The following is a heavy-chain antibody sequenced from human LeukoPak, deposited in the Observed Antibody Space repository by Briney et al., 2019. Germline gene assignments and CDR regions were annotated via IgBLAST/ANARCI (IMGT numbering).Heavy chain of an antibody. J-gene: IGHJ4*02. V-gene: IGHV1-2*02. CDR1: GYTFTGYY. CDR3: ARDYGGFCTSDNCYRTIFDY. CDR2: INPNSGGT. Sequence: ASVKVSCKASGYTFTGYYMHWVRQAPGQGLEWMGWINPNSGGTNYAQKFQGRVTMTRDTSISTAYMELSSLRSDDTAVYYCARDYGGFCTSDNCYRTIFDYWGQGTLVTVSS. D-gene: IGHD2-2*02.